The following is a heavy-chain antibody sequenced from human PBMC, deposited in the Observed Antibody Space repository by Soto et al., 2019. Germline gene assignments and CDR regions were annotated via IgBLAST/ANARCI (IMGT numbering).Heavy chain of an antibody. V-gene: IGHV3-21*01. J-gene: IGHJ4*02. Sequence: GESLSLSCTVSGCSFNSDGINWVRQAPGKGMEWVSSINKSDYQDYSDSVKGRFAISRDNAKSSVSLQMNTLRVEDTAVYYCAREDSIIIPAVSDFWGQGTLVTVSS. CDR1: GCSFNSDG. CDR2: INKSDYQ. CDR3: AREDSIIIPAVSDF. D-gene: IGHD2-2*01.